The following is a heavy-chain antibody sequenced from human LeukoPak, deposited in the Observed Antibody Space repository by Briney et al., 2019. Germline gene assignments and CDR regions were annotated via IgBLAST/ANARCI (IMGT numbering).Heavy chain of an antibody. D-gene: IGHD6-19*01. J-gene: IGHJ4*02. CDR3: ARGVSSGWREPFDY. CDR1: GGSISSSSYY. V-gene: IGHV4-39*01. Sequence: SETLSLTCTVSGGSISSSSYYWGWIRQPPGKGLEWIGSIYYSGSTYYNPSLKSRATISVDTSKNQFSLKLSSVTAADTAVYYCARGVSSGWREPFDYWGQGTLVTVSS. CDR2: IYYSGST.